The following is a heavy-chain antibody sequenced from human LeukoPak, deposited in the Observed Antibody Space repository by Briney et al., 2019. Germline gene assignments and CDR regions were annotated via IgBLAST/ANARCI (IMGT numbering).Heavy chain of an antibody. CDR1: GYSFTSYW. CDR3: ARSKSPYDSSGSLDY. D-gene: IGHD3-22*01. Sequence: GESLKISCKGSGYSFTSYWIGWVRQMPGKGLEWMGIIYPGDSDTRYSPSFQGQVTISADKSISTAYLQWSSLKASDTAMYYCARSKSPYDSSGSLDYWGQGTLVTVSS. CDR2: IYPGDSDT. V-gene: IGHV5-51*01. J-gene: IGHJ4*02.